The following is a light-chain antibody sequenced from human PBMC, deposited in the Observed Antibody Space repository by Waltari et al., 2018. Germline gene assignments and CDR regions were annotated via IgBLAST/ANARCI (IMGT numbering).Light chain of an antibody. CDR3: SSYTSSSSWV. J-gene: IGLJ3*02. CDR1: SSDVGGYDS. Sequence: QSALTQPASVSGSPGQSITISCTGTSSDVGGYDSFSWYQQHPGKAPKLMIYEVSNRPSGVSSRFSGSKSANTASLTISGLQAEDEADYYCSSYTSSSSWVFGGGTKLTVL. CDR2: EVS. V-gene: IGLV2-14*01.